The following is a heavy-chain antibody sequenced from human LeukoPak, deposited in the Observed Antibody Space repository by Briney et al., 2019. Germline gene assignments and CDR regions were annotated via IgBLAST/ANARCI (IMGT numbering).Heavy chain of an antibody. CDR1: GGSFSGYY. V-gene: IGHV4-34*01. Sequence: SETLSLTCAVYGGSFSGYYWSWIRQPPGKGLEWIGGINHSGSTNYNPSLKSRVTISVDTSKNQFSLKLSSVTAADTAVYYCARGGYYDSSGYAEYYFDYWGQGTLVTVSS. CDR3: ARGGYYDSSGYAEYYFDY. CDR2: INHSGST. D-gene: IGHD3-22*01. J-gene: IGHJ4*02.